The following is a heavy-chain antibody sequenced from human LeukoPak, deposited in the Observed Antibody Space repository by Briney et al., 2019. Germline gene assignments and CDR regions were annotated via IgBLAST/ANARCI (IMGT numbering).Heavy chain of an antibody. CDR2: ISWDGGST. D-gene: IGHD6-19*01. CDR3: AKDKRHSSGWYEEEGTSYFQH. V-gene: IGHV3-43D*03. CDR1: GFTFDDYA. Sequence: GGSLRLSCAASGFTFDDYAMHWVRQAPGKGLEWVSLISWDGGSTYYADSVKGRFTISRDNSKNSLYLQMNSLRAEDTALYYCAKDKRHSSGWYEEEGTSYFQHWGQGTLVTVSS. J-gene: IGHJ1*01.